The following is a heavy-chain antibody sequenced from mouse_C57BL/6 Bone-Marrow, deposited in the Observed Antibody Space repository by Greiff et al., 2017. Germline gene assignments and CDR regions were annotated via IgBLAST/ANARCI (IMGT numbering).Heavy chain of an antibody. J-gene: IGHJ3*01. Sequence: QVQLKESGAELARPGASVKLSCKASGYTFTSYGISWVKQRTGQGLEWIGEIYPRSGNTYYNEKFKGKATLTADKSSSTAYMELRSLTSEDSAVYFCERWDYEGACWGKGTLVTVSA. CDR3: ERWDYEGAC. D-gene: IGHD2-4*01. CDR2: IYPRSGNT. V-gene: IGHV1-81*01. CDR1: GYTFTSYG.